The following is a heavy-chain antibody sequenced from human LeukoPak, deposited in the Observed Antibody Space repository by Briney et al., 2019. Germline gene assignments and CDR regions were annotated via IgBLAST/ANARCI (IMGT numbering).Heavy chain of an antibody. Sequence: PGGSLRLSCAASGFTFRSYTMNWVRQAPGKGLEWVSSISSSSSYIYYADSVKGRFTISRDNVKNSLYLQMNSLRAEDTAVYYCARGGGSSWYGGYFDYWGQGTLVTVSS. D-gene: IGHD6-13*01. V-gene: IGHV3-21*01. J-gene: IGHJ4*02. CDR3: ARGGGSSWYGGYFDY. CDR1: GFTFRSYT. CDR2: ISSSSSYI.